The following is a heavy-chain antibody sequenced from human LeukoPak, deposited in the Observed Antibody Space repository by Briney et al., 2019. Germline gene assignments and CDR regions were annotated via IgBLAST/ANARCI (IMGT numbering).Heavy chain of an antibody. D-gene: IGHD1-1*01. CDR1: GFTFSSYG. J-gene: IGHJ4*02. Sequence: GRSLRLSCAASGFTFSSYGMHWVRQAPGKGLEWVAVISYDGSNKYYADSVKGRFTISRDNSKNTLYLQMNSLRAEDTAVYYCAKSGPTTGTTGYWGQGTLVTVSS. V-gene: IGHV3-30*18. CDR3: AKSGPTTGTTGY. CDR2: ISYDGSNK.